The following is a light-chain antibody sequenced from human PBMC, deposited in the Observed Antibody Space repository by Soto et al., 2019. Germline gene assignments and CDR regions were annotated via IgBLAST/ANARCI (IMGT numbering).Light chain of an antibody. CDR1: SSDVGGYNY. V-gene: IGLV2-11*01. CDR2: DVS. CDR3: CSYAGSYPVV. Sequence: QSALTQPASVSGSPGQSITISCTGTSSDVGGYNYVSWYQQHPGKAPKLMINDVSNRPSGVPDRFSGSKSGNTASLTISGLQAEDEADYYCCSYAGSYPVVFGGGTKLTVL. J-gene: IGLJ2*01.